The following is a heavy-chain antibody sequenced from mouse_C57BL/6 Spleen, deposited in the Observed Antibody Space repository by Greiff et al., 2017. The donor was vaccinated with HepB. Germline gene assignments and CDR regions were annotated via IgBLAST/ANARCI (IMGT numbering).Heavy chain of an antibody. Sequence: QVQLQQPGAELVKPGASVKLSCKASGYTFTSYWMHWVKQRPGQGLEWIGMIHPNSGGTNYNEKFKSKATLTVDKSSSTAYMQLSSLTSEDSAVYYCARGELGHWYFDVWGTGTTVTVSS. V-gene: IGHV1-64*01. J-gene: IGHJ1*03. CDR1: GYTFTSYW. CDR3: ARGELGHWYFDV. D-gene: IGHD4-1*01. CDR2: IHPNSGGT.